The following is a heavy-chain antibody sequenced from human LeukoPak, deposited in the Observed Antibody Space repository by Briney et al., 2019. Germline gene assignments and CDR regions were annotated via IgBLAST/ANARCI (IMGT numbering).Heavy chain of an antibody. CDR1: GFTFDDYA. J-gene: IGHJ4*02. CDR2: ISWNSGSI. CDR3: AKDGTSGWYDY. D-gene: IGHD6-19*01. Sequence: GGSLRLSCAASGFTFDDYAVHWVRQAPGKGLEWVSGISWNSGSIGYADSVKGRFTISRDNAKNSLYLQMNSLRAEDTALYYCAKDGTSGWYDYWGQGTLVTVSS. V-gene: IGHV3-9*01.